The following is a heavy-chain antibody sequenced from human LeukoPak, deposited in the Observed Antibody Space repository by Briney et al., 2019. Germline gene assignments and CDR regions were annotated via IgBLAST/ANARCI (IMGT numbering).Heavy chain of an antibody. CDR2: INSDASST. D-gene: IGHD3-10*01. Sequence: GGSLRLFCAASGFTFSSYWMHWVCQAPGKGLVWVSRINSDASSTSYADSVKARFTISRDNAKNTLYLQVNSLRAEDTAVYYCAGGSGRLIGYYYYYGMDVWGQGTTVTVSS. CDR1: GFTFSSYW. J-gene: IGHJ6*02. CDR3: AGGSGRLIGYYYYYGMDV. V-gene: IGHV3-74*01.